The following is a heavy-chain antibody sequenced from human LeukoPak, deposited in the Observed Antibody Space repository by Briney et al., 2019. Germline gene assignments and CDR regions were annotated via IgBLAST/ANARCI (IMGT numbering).Heavy chain of an antibody. CDR3: ARSRRITMVRGVIDSVPQAKYYFDY. CDR2: INHSGST. J-gene: IGHJ4*02. D-gene: IGHD3-10*01. Sequence: SETLSLTCAVYGGSFSGYYWSWIRQPPGKGLEWIGEINHSGSTNYNPSLKSRVTISVDTSKNQFSLNLSSVTAADTAVYYCARSRRITMVRGVIDSVPQAKYYFDYWGQGTLVTVSS. V-gene: IGHV4-34*01. CDR1: GGSFSGYY.